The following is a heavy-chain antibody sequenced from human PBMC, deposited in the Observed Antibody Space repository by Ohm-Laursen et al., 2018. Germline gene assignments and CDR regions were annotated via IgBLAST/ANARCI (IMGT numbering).Heavy chain of an antibody. Sequence: ASVKVSCKASGYTFTSYDINWVRQATGQGLEWMGWMNPNSGNTGYAQKFQGRVTMTRNTSISTAYMDLSSLRSEDTAVYYCARGYSGSYAPNFDYWGQGTLVTVSS. V-gene: IGHV1-8*01. J-gene: IGHJ4*02. D-gene: IGHD1-26*01. CDR1: GYTFTSYD. CDR3: ARGYSGSYAPNFDY. CDR2: MNPNSGNT.